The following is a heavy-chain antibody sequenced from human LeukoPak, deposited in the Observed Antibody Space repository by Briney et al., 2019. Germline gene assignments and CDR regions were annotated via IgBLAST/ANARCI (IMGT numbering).Heavy chain of an antibody. Sequence: SSQTLSLTCTVSGGSISSGSYYWSWIRQPAGKGLEWVGRIYTSGSTNYNPSLKSRVTISVDTSKNQFSLKLSSVTAADTAVYYCARAPNYYYDSSGYFIWGQGTLVTVSS. CDR1: GGSISSGSYY. D-gene: IGHD3-22*01. J-gene: IGHJ4*02. V-gene: IGHV4-61*02. CDR2: IYTSGST. CDR3: ARAPNYYYDSSGYFI.